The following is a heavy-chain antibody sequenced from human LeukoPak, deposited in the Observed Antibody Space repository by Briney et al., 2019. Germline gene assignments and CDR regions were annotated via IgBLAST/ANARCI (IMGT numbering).Heavy chain of an antibody. D-gene: IGHD2-15*01. Sequence: GGSLRLSCAASGFTFSRYWMSWVRQAPGKGLEWVANINQDGSVIYHVDSVKGRFTISRDNAKNSLSLQMNSLRVEDTAVYYCARIGYTSSSNDYWGQGTLVTVSS. CDR3: ARIGYTSSSNDY. CDR1: GFTFSRYW. V-gene: IGHV3-7*01. J-gene: IGHJ4*02. CDR2: INQDGSVI.